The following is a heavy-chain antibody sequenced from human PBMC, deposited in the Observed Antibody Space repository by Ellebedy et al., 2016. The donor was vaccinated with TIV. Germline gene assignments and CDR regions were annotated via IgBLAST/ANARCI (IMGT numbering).Heavy chain of an antibody. CDR3: AKRGEAAPGTGRYYFDY. V-gene: IGHV3-30-3*02. D-gene: IGHD6-13*01. CDR2: ISYDGSNK. CDR1: GFTFNNYA. J-gene: IGHJ4*02. Sequence: GESLKISCAASGFTFNNYAMHWVRQAPGKGLEWVVVISYDGSNKYYADSVKGRFTISRDNSKNTLYLQMDSLRAEETAVYYCAKRGEAAPGTGRYYFDYWGQGVLVTVSS.